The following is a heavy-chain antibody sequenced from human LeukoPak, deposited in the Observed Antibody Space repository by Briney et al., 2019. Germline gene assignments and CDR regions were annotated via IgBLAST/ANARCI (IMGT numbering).Heavy chain of an antibody. CDR3: ARDYFSRAALLGYFDL. D-gene: IGHD2-15*01. J-gene: IGHJ2*01. V-gene: IGHV3-7*01. CDR1: GFTFNNYW. CDR2: IKEDGSEK. Sequence: GGSLRLSCAASGFTFNNYWMSWVRQAPGKGLEWVAKIKEDGSEKYYVDSVKGRFTISGDNAKNSLYLQMNSLRAEDTAVYYCARDYFSRAALLGYFDLWGRGTLVTVSS.